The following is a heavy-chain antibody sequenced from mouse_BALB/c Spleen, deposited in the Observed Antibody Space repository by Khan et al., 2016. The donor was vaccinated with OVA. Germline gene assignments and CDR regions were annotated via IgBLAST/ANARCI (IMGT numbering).Heavy chain of an antibody. CDR1: GYSITSEFA. CDR3: ARKDYYDYDPFPY. Sequence: EVQLVESGPGLVKPSQSLSLTCTVTGYSITSEFAWNWIRQFPGNKLEWMGYISYSGNTRYNPSLKSLISTTRDTSRNQFFLQLNSVTTEDTATYYCARKDYYDYDPFPYWGQGTLVTVSA. J-gene: IGHJ3*01. CDR2: ISYSGNT. V-gene: IGHV3-2*02. D-gene: IGHD2-4*01.